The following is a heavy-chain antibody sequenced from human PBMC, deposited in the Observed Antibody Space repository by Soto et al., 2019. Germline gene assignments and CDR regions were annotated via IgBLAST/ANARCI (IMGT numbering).Heavy chain of an antibody. D-gene: IGHD4-4*01. CDR2: ILHDGSAE. CDR1: GFTFTHYD. V-gene: IGHV3-30*03. CDR3: ARSRDGYSFYFYYGMDG. Sequence: GGSLRLSCAASGFTFTHYDMHWVRQAPGKGLEWMALILHDGSAEYYADSVKGRFTISRDNSKNTLYLQMNSLRAEDTAVYYCARSRDGYSFYFYYGMDGWGQGTTVTVSS. J-gene: IGHJ6*02.